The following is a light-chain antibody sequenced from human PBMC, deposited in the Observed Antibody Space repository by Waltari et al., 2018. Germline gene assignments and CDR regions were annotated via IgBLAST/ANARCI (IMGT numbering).Light chain of an antibody. J-gene: IGKJ1*01. V-gene: IGKV3-15*01. CDR3: QQYNNWPPT. CDR2: GAS. Sequence: EIVMPQSPAPLSVSPGDRATLSCRASQSVSSKLAWYQQKPGQAPRLLIYGASTRATGIPARFSGSGSGTEFTLTISSLQSEDFAVYYCQQYNNWPPTFGQGTKVEIK. CDR1: QSVSSK.